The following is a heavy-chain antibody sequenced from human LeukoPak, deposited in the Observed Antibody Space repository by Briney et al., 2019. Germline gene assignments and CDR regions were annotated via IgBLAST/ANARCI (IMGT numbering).Heavy chain of an antibody. CDR3: ARGGDIVVVVAAETEYYFDY. CDR2: IKQDGSEK. J-gene: IGHJ4*02. V-gene: IGHV3-7*03. CDR1: GFTFSSYW. D-gene: IGHD2-15*01. Sequence: GGSLRLSCAASGFTFSSYWMSWVRQAPGKGLEWVANIKQDGSEKYYVDSVKGRFTISRDNAKNSLYLQMNSLRAEDTAVYYCARGGDIVVVVAAETEYYFDYWGQGTLVTASS.